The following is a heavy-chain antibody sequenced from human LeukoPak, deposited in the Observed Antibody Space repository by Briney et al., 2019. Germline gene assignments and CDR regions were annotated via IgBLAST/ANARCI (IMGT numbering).Heavy chain of an antibody. CDR1: GFTVSSNY. J-gene: IGHJ3*02. CDR3: ARDVGWYCSSASCTRGAFDI. CDR2: IYSGGST. Sequence: GGSLRLSCAASGFTVSSNYMSWVRQAPGKGLEWVSVIYSGGSTYYADSVKGRFTISRDNSKNTLYLQMNSLRAEDTAVYYCARDVGWYCSSASCTRGAFDIWGQGTMVTVSS. D-gene: IGHD2-2*01. V-gene: IGHV3-53*01.